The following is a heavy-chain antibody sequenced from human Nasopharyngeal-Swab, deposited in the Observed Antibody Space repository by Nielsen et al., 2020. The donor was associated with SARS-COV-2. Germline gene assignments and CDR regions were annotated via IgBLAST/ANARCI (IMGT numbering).Heavy chain of an antibody. Sequence: GESLKISCEGSGYFFNNYWIGWVRQMPGRGLEWMGIIFPYDSDTRYSPSFQGQATISADVSTKTAYLQWSGLKASDTAMYYCARTEYGSGTNFDYWGQGTLVTVSS. CDR3: ARTEYGSGTNFDY. V-gene: IGHV5-51*01. D-gene: IGHD3-10*01. CDR1: GYFFNNYW. J-gene: IGHJ4*02. CDR2: IFPYDSDT.